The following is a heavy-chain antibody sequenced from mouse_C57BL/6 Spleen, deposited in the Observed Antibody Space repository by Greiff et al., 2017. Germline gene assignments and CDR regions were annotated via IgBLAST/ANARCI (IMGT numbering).Heavy chain of an antibody. CDR3: ARGSHYYAMDY. V-gene: IGHV5-17*01. CDR2: ISSGSSTI. CDR1: GFTFSDYG. J-gene: IGHJ4*01. Sequence: EVQGVESGGGLVKPGGSLKLSCAASGFTFSDYGMHWVRQAPEKGLEWVAYISSGSSTIYYADTVQGRFTISRDNANNTLFLQMTSLRSEDTAMXYCARGSHYYAMDYWGKGTSVTFSS.